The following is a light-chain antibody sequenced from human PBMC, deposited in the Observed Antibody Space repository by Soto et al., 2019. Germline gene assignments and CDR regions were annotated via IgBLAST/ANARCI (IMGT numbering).Light chain of an antibody. J-gene: IGKJ1*01. CDR1: QSVSTY. CDR2: DAS. CDR3: QQRSNWPPTWT. V-gene: IGKV3-11*01. Sequence: EIVLTQSPATLSLSPGRRATLSCRASQSVSTYLAWYQQKPGQAPRLLIYDASTRATVIPARFSGSGSGTDFTLTISSLQPEDFAVYYCQQRSNWPPTWTFGQGTKVEIK.